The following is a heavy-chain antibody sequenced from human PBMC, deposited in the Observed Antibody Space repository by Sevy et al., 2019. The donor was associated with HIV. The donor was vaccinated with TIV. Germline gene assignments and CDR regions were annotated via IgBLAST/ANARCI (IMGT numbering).Heavy chain of an antibody. Sequence: GGSLRLSCAASGFTFSSYAVSWVRQAPGKGLEWVSAISGSGGSTYYADSVKGRFTISRDNSKNTLYLQMNSLRAEDTAVYYCAKEGRPGIAAAGRYFDYWGQGTLVTVSS. CDR2: ISGSGGST. J-gene: IGHJ4*02. D-gene: IGHD6-13*01. CDR3: AKEGRPGIAAAGRYFDY. V-gene: IGHV3-23*01. CDR1: GFTFSSYA.